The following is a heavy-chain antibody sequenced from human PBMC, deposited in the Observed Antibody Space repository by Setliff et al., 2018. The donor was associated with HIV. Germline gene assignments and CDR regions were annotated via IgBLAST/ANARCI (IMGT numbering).Heavy chain of an antibody. CDR2: IYTSGTT. CDR1: GGSIKNGPSS. V-gene: IGHV4-61*09. Sequence: TSETLSLTCSVSGGSIKNGPSSWTWIRQPAGKGLEWIGHIYTSGTTNYNSSLNSRVTISVDTSKNQFSLKLSSVTAADTAVYYCARQGIVGVARAFDIWGQGTKVTVSS. J-gene: IGHJ3*02. D-gene: IGHD1-26*01. CDR3: ARQGIVGVARAFDI.